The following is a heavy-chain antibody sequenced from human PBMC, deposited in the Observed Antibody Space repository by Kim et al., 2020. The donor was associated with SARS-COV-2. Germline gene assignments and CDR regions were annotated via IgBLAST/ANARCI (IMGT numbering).Heavy chain of an antibody. D-gene: IGHD6-19*01. V-gene: IGHV3-23*01. Sequence: GGSLRLSCAASGFIFGTSAMSWVRQVPGKGLEWVSAITATADITSYADSVKGRFTISRDNSKRMVYLQMNGLRADGTALYYCVKGLGQWRVDPWAQGILVTVSS. CDR1: GFIFGTSA. CDR2: ITATADIT. CDR3: VKGLGQWRVDP. J-gene: IGHJ5*01.